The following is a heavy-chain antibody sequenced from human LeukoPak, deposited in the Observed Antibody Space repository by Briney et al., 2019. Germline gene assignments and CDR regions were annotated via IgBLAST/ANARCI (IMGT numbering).Heavy chain of an antibody. D-gene: IGHD3-9*01. CDR2: INWNGGST. CDR1: GFTFDDYG. Sequence: PGGSLRLSCAASGFTFDDYGMSWVRQAPGKGLEWVSGINWNGGSTGYADSVKGRFTISRDNAKNSLYLQMNSLRAEDTAVYYCARDTTYYDILTGYYGYYYYMDVWGKGTTVTVSS. J-gene: IGHJ6*03. V-gene: IGHV3-20*04. CDR3: ARDTTYYDILTGYYGYYYYMDV.